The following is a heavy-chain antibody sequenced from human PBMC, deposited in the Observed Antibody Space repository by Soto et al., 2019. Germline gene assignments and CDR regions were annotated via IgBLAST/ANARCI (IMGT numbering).Heavy chain of an antibody. J-gene: IGHJ4*02. CDR1: GGSISSGGYS. D-gene: IGHD3-16*01. CDR2: IHHGGTT. CDR3: ARERSGGGEFDY. V-gene: IGHV4-30-2*01. Sequence: QLQLQESGSGLVTPSQTLSLTCAVSGGSISSGGYSWNWIRQPPGKGLEWIAYIHHGGTTHYNPSLRCRVTISVDTSKNQFSLMLTSVTAADTAVYYCARERSGGGEFDYWGQGTLVTVSS.